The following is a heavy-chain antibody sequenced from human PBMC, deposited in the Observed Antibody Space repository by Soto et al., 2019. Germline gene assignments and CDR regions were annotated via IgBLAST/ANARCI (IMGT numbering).Heavy chain of an antibody. V-gene: IGHV5-51*01. CDR2: ISPDTSRT. Sequence: GESLKISCKGSEYSFANQWIGWVRQMPGKGLEWVGIISPDTSRTLYSPSLQGQVTISVDKSISTVYLQWNSLKASDTAMYYCTKRLSDVSKPSPWLDRWGQGTLGAFSS. CDR1: EYSFANQW. J-gene: IGHJ5*02. D-gene: IGHD6-25*01. CDR3: TKRLSDVSKPSPWLDR.